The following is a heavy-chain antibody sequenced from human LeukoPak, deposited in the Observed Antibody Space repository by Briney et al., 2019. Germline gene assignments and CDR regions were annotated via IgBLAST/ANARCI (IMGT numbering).Heavy chain of an antibody. CDR1: GYTFTGYY. D-gene: IGHD6-19*01. CDR2: INPNSGGT. V-gene: IGHV1-2*02. J-gene: IGHJ3*02. Sequence: ASVKVSCKASGYTFTGYYMHWVRQAPAQGLEGMGWINPNSGGTNYAQKFQGRVTMTRDTSISTAYMELSRLRSDDTAVYYFAREEEQWANNAFDIWGQGAMGTVSS. CDR3: AREEEQWANNAFDI.